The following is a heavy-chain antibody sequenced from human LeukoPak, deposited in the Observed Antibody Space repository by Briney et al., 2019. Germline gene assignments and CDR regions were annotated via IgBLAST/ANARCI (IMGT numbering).Heavy chain of an antibody. J-gene: IGHJ4*02. CDR1: GYTFTNYD. V-gene: IGHV1-18*01. Sequence: ASVKVSCKASGYTFTNYDINWVRQAPGQGLGWMGWISAHNGNTNYAQKLQGRVTMTTDTSTSTAYMEMRSLRSDDTAVYYCARLAYGANYIDYWGQGTLVTVSS. CDR3: ARLAYGANYIDY. D-gene: IGHD4-17*01. CDR2: ISAHNGNT.